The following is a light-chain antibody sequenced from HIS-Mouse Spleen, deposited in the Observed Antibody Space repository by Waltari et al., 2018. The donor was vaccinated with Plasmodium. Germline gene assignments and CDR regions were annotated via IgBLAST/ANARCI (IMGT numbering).Light chain of an antibody. CDR1: QSVSSN. CDR3: QQYNNWSFT. V-gene: IGKV3-15*01. CDR2: GAS. J-gene: IGKJ3*01. Sequence: EIVMTQSPATLSVSPGETATPSCRASQSVSSNLSWYQHKPGQAPGFLIYGASTRATGIPARFRGSGSGTEFTLTISSLQSEDFAVYYCQQYNNWSFTFGPGTKVDIK.